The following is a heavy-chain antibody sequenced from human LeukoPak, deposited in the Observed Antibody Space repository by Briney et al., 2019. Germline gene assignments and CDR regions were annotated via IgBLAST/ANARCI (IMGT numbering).Heavy chain of an antibody. V-gene: IGHV3-74*01. Sequence: PGGSLRLSCAASGFTFSSYWMHWVRQAPGKGLVWVSRINSDGSSTSYADSVKGRFTISRDNAKNTLYLQMNSLRAEDTAVYYCANLLLAPDAFDIWGQGTMVTVSS. J-gene: IGHJ3*02. CDR3: ANLLLAPDAFDI. CDR2: INSDGSST. D-gene: IGHD2-15*01. CDR1: GFTFSSYW.